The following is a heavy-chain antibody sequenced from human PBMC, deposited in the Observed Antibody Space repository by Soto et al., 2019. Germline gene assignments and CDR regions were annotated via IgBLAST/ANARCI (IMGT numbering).Heavy chain of an antibody. J-gene: IGHJ6*02. V-gene: IGHV1-18*01. D-gene: IGHD1-26*01. Sequence: ASVKFSCKASGYTVTSYGISWVRQAPGQGLEWMGWISAYNGNTNYAQKLQGRVTMTTDTSTSTAYMELRSLRSDDTAVYYCARVEDGSVSYCFLCCMDVWGPGTTVTGS. CDR3: ARVEDGSVSYCFLCCMDV. CDR2: ISAYNGNT. CDR1: GYTVTSYG.